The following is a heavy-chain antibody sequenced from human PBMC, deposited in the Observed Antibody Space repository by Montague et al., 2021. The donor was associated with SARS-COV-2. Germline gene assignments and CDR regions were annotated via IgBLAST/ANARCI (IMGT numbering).Heavy chain of an antibody. CDR1: GGSISSSSYY. V-gene: IGHV3-66*01. Sequence: ETLSLTCTVSGGSISSSSYYWGWIRQPPGKGLEWVSVIYSGGSTYYADSVKGRFTISRDNSKNTLYLQMNSPRAEDTAVYYCARDQRSWSFEAWRPTGYYYGMDVWGQGTTVTVSS. CDR3: ARDQRSWSFEAWRPTGYYYGMDV. CDR2: IYSGGST. J-gene: IGHJ6*02. D-gene: IGHD6-13*01.